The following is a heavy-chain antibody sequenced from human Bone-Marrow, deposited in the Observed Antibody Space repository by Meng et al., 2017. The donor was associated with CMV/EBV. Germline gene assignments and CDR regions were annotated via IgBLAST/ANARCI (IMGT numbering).Heavy chain of an antibody. CDR3: ARDQSEWLNAFDI. J-gene: IGHJ3*02. CDR1: GFTFSSYA. V-gene: IGHV3-30*04. CDR2: ISYDGSNK. Sequence: GESLKISCAASGFTFSSYAMHWVRQAPGKGLEWVAVISYDGSNKYYADSVKGRFTISRDNSKNTLYLQMNSLRAEDTAVYYCARDQSEWLNAFDIWGQGTMVTVSS. D-gene: IGHD3-3*01.